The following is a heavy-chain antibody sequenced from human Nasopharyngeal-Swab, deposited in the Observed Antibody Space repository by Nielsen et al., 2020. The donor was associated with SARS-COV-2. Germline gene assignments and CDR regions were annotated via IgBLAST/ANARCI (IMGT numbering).Heavy chain of an antibody. CDR3: ARSHKGYSYGYTNYYGMDV. V-gene: IGHV3-11*01. Sequence: SRPASGFTFSDYYMSWIRQAPGKGLEWVSYISSSGSTIYYADSVKGRFTISRDNAKNSLYLQMNSLRAEDTAVYYCARSHKGYSYGYTNYYGMDVWGQGTTVTVSS. J-gene: IGHJ6*02. CDR2: ISSSGSTI. CDR1: GFTFSDYY. D-gene: IGHD5-18*01.